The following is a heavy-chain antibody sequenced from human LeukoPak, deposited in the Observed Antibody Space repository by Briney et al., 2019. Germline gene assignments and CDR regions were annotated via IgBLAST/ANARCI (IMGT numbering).Heavy chain of an antibody. J-gene: IGHJ5*02. CDR1: GYSISSGYY. V-gene: IGHV4-38-2*01. D-gene: IGHD2-15*01. Sequence: PSETLSLTCAVSGYSISSGYYWGWIRQPPGNGLEWIGSIYHSGSTYYNPSLKSRVTISVDTSKNQFSLKLSSVTAADTAVYYCARGLQGQYCSGGSCFKWFDPWGQGTLVTVSS. CDR3: ARGLQGQYCSGGSCFKWFDP. CDR2: IYHSGST.